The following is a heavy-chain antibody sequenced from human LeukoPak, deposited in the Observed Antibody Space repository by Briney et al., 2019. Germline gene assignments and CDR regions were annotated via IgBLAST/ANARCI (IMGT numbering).Heavy chain of an antibody. D-gene: IGHD6-19*01. CDR3: ARAPGQWLVPGENDY. J-gene: IGHJ4*02. V-gene: IGHV3-49*03. Sequence: GGSLRHPYAASGFSHGGYSMSWFCQPPGKRREGVGLIRSKACGETTEYAASAKGRFNMSSDDSDDIAYLHLASLKTEHTAVYFCARAPGQWLVPGENDYWGQGTLVTVSS. CDR2: IRSKACGETT. CDR1: GFSHGGYS.